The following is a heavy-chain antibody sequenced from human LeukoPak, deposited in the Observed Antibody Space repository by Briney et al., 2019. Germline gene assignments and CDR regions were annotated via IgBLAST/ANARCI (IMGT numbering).Heavy chain of an antibody. J-gene: IGHJ6*02. D-gene: IGHD3-16*01. CDR2: INHNGNVN. CDR1: GFTFSTYA. Sequence: GGSLRLSCVASGFTFSTYAMNWARQAPGKGLEWVASINHNGNVNYYVDSVKGRFTISRDNAKNSLYLQMSNLRAEDTAVYFCARGGGLDVWGQGATVTVSS. CDR3: ARGGGLDV. V-gene: IGHV3-7*03.